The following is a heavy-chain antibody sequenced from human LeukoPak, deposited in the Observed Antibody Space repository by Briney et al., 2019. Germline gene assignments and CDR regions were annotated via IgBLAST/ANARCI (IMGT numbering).Heavy chain of an antibody. Sequence: SETLSLTCAVYGGSFSGYYWSWIRQPPGKGLEWIGEINHSGSTNYNPSLKSRVTISVDTSKNQFSLKLNSVTAADTAVYYCARLYYGGYFDYWGQGTLVTVSS. CDR3: ARLYYGGYFDY. J-gene: IGHJ4*02. CDR1: GGSFSGYY. CDR2: INHSGST. D-gene: IGHD4-23*01. V-gene: IGHV4-34*01.